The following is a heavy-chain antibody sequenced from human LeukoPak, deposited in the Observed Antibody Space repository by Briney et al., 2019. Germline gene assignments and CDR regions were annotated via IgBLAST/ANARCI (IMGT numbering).Heavy chain of an antibody. CDR3: ATYSHGTTTFDH. D-gene: IGHD1-7*01. CDR2: ISSSSSYI. CDR1: GFTFSSYS. J-gene: IGHJ4*02. Sequence: PGGSLRLSCAASGFTFSSYSMNWVRQAPGKGLEWVSSISSSSSYIYYADSVKGRFTISRDNSKNTLYLQMIGLRRDDTGIYYCATYSHGTTTFDHWGQGTLVTVSS. V-gene: IGHV3-21*01.